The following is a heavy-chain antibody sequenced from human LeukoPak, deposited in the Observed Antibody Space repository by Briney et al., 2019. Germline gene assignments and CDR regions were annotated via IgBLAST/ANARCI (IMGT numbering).Heavy chain of an antibody. CDR2: IRQDGGAK. CDR1: GFIFNDFW. CDR3: APPPIAATGN. J-gene: IGHJ4*02. D-gene: IGHD6-13*01. V-gene: IGHV3-7*01. Sequence: GGSLRLSCTASGFIFNDFWMSWVRQAPGEGLEWVANIRQDGGAKNYVDFVKGRFTISRDNAKKSLYLQMNSLRAEDTAVYYCAPPPIAATGNWGQGTLVTVSS.